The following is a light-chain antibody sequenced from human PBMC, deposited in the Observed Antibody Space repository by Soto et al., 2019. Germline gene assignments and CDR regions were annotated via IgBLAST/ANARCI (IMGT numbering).Light chain of an antibody. CDR1: QSIGLA. CDR2: DAS. V-gene: IGKV3-20*01. J-gene: IGKJ1*01. CDR3: QQYGSSPRT. Sequence: EIVLTQSPATLSLSPGERATLSCRASQSIGLAIAWYQHKPGQAPRLLIFDASQRATGIPARFRGSGSGTDFTLTISRLETEDFAVYYCQQYGSSPRTFGQGTKVDIK.